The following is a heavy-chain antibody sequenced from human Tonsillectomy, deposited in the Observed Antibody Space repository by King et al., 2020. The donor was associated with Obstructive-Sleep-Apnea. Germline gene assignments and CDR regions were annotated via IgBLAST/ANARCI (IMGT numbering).Heavy chain of an antibody. J-gene: IGHJ4*02. CDR2: INHSGST. Sequence: VQLQQWGAGLLKPSETLSLTCAVYGGSFSGYYWSWIRQPPGKGLEWIGEINHSGSTNYNPSLKRRVTISVDTSKNQFSLKLSSVTAADTAVYYCARVDQFYLDYWGQGTLVTVSS. V-gene: IGHV4-34*01. CDR3: ARVDQFYLDY. CDR1: GGSFSGYY.